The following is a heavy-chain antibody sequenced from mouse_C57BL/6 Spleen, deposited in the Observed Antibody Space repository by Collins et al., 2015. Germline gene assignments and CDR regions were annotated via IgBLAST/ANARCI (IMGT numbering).Heavy chain of an antibody. J-gene: IGHJ4*01. Sequence: IGYINPSSVYTKYNQKFKDKATLTADKSSSTAYMQLSSLTSEDSAVYYCARVGNYLFYAMDYWGQGTSVTVSS. CDR2: INPSSVYT. CDR3: ARVGNYLFYAMDY. V-gene: IGHV1-4*01. D-gene: IGHD2-1*01.